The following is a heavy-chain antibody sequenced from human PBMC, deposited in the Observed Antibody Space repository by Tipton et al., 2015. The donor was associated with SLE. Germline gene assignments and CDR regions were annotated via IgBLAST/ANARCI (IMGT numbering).Heavy chain of an antibody. J-gene: IGHJ6*03. CDR2: VYYSGRT. D-gene: IGHD3-22*01. CDR1: GGSMSSSTYY. CDR3: ARDLRGYNSEFGYYYYMDV. Sequence: TLSLTCTVSGGSMSSSTYYWGWVRQPPGKGLEWIGSVYYSGRTYYNPSLKSRVSISVDTSKNQFSLNLISVTAADTAVYYCARDLRGYNSEFGYYYYMDVWGKGTTVTVSS. V-gene: IGHV4-39*07.